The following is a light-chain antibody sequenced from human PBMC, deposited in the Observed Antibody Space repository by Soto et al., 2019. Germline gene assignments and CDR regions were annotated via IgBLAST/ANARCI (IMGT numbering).Light chain of an antibody. CDR2: KAS. CDR1: QSISSW. V-gene: IGKV1-5*03. Sequence: DIQMTQSPSTLSAFVGDRVTITCRASQSISSWLAWYQQKPGKAPKLLIYKASNLESGVPSRFSGSASGTEFTLTISSLQPDDFATYYCQQYNGYPWTFGQGTKVEMK. J-gene: IGKJ1*01. CDR3: QQYNGYPWT.